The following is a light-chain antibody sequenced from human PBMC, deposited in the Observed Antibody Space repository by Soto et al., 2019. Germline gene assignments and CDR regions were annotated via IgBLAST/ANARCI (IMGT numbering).Light chain of an antibody. Sequence: DIQMNQSPSSLSASAGDRVTITCQASQNINNYLNWYQQKPGRAPKLLIYDASNLEAGVPSRFRGSGSGTDFTFTISRLQPEDIATYYCQQYENLPTFGQGTRLEI. CDR2: DAS. CDR3: QQYENLPT. CDR1: QNINNY. J-gene: IGKJ5*01. V-gene: IGKV1-33*01.